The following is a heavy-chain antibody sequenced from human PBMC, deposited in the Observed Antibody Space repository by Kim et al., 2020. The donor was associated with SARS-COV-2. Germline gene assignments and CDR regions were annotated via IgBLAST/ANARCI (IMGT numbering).Heavy chain of an antibody. CDR1: GFTFSSYG. Sequence: GGSLRLSCAASGFTFSSYGMHWVRQAPGKGLEWVAVISYDGSNKYYADSVKGRFTISRDNSKNTLYLQMNSLRAEDTAVYYCAKDPSYYGSGSYPHLYYYSYGMDVWGQGTTVTVSS. J-gene: IGHJ6*02. D-gene: IGHD3-10*01. CDR3: AKDPSYYGSGSYPHLYYYSYGMDV. V-gene: IGHV3-30*18. CDR2: ISYDGSNK.